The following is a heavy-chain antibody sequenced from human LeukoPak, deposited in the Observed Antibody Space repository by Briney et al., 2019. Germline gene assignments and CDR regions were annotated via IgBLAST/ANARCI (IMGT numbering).Heavy chain of an antibody. Sequence: GGSLRLSCADSGFTFSSNWMHWVRQAPGKGLVRVSRIASDGSSTDYADSVRGRFTISRDNAKNTLYLQMNSLRAEDTAVYYCTSARYGGNSDYWGQGTLVTVSS. CDR1: GFTFSSNW. V-gene: IGHV3-74*01. D-gene: IGHD4-23*01. CDR2: IASDGSST. CDR3: TSARYGGNSDY. J-gene: IGHJ4*02.